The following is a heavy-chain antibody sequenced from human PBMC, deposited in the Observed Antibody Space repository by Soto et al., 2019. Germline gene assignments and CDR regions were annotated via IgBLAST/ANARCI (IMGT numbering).Heavy chain of an antibody. V-gene: IGHV3-23*01. Sequence: PGGSLRLSCTASGFTFSRYGMSWVRQAPGKGLQWVSTITGSGDTTYYADSVKGRFTISRDNSKNTLYLKMNSLRVEDTAVYFCALWEHWVSTSYYHGLALWGPGTTVTV. CDR2: ITGSGDTT. D-gene: IGHD1-26*01. J-gene: IGHJ6*02. CDR3: ALWEHWVSTSYYHGLAL. CDR1: GFTFSRYG.